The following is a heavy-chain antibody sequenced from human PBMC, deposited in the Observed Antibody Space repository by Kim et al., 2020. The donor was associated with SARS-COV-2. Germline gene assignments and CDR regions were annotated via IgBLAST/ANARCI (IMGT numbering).Heavy chain of an antibody. CDR3: ARGRDWLSYMDV. J-gene: IGHJ6*02. Sequence: ASVKVSCKASGYTFTSYDINWVRQATGQGLEWMGWMNPNSGNTGYAQKFQGRVTMTRNTSISTAYMVLSSLRSEDTAVYYCARGRDWLSYMDVWGQGTTVTVSS. CDR1: GYTFTSYD. V-gene: IGHV1-8*01. CDR2: MNPNSGNT. D-gene: IGHD3-9*01.